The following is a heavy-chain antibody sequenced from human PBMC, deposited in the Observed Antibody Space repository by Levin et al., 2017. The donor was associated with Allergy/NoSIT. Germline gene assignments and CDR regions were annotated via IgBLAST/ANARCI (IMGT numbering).Heavy chain of an antibody. J-gene: IGHJ6*02. D-gene: IGHD2-15*01. Sequence: SVKVSCKASGGTFSSYAISWVRQAPGQGLEWMGGIIPIFGTANYAQKFQGRVTITADESTSTAYMELSSLRSEDTAVYYCARGIVVVVAATNYYYYGMDGWGQGTTVTVSS. CDR3: ARGIVVVVAATNYYYYGMDG. V-gene: IGHV1-69*13. CDR1: GGTFSSYA. CDR2: IIPIFGTA.